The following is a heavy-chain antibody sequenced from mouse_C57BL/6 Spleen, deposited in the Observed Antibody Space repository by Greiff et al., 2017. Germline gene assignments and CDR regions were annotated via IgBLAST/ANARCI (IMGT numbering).Heavy chain of an antibody. J-gene: IGHJ1*03. D-gene: IGHD2-5*01. CDR3: AREIYYSNYGGYFDV. Sequence: QVQLQQSGPELVKPGVSVKISCKASGYAFSSSWMNWVKQRPGKGLEWIGRIYPGDGDTNYNGKFKGKATLTADKSSSTAYMQLSSLTSEDSAVYFCAREIYYSNYGGYFDVWGTGTTVTVSS. CDR1: GYAFSSSW. CDR2: IYPGDGDT. V-gene: IGHV1-82*01.